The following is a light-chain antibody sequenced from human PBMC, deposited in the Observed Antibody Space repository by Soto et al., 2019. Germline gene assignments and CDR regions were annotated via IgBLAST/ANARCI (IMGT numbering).Light chain of an antibody. CDR1: QTVSSNY. CDR2: GAS. V-gene: IGKV3-20*01. Sequence: EIILTQSPDTLSLSPGERASLSCRASQTVSSNYLAWCQQRPGQAPRLLIYGASTRAAGIPDRFSGSGSGTDFTLTITRLEPEDSAVYFCQKYTGPPTNFGQGTRLEIK. CDR3: QKYTGPPTN. J-gene: IGKJ5*01.